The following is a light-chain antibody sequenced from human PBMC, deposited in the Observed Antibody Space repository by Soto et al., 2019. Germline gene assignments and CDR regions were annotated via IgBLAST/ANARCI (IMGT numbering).Light chain of an antibody. J-gene: IGLJ3*02. CDR3: SSYTSSSTPYWV. CDR1: SSDVGGYNY. CDR2: EVS. V-gene: IGLV2-14*01. Sequence: QSALTQPASVSGSPGQSITISCTGTSSDVGGYNYVSCDQQHPGKAPKLMIYEVSNRPSGVSNRFSGSKSGNTASLTISGLQAEDEADYYCSSYTSSSTPYWVFGGGTKLTVL.